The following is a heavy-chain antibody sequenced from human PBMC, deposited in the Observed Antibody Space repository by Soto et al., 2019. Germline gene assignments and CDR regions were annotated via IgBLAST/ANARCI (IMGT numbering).Heavy chain of an antibody. D-gene: IGHD2-15*01. J-gene: IGHJ4*02. V-gene: IGHV3-33*01. CDR3: GVGYCSGGSCYRFMDY. CDR2: IWYDDTNK. Sequence: QVQLVESGGGVVQPGRSLRLSCAASGFNFSSYGMHWVRQAPGTGLQWVAVIWYDDTNKYYADSVKGRFTISRDNSKNTLYLQMNSLRAEDTAVYYCGVGYCSGGSCYRFMDYWGQGTLVTVSS. CDR1: GFNFSSYG.